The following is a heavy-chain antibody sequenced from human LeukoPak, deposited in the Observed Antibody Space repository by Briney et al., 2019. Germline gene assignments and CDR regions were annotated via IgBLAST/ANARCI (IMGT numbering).Heavy chain of an antibody. CDR2: INHSGST. CDR1: VGSFSGYY. J-gene: IGHJ6*03. CDR3: ARSGYDFLYYYYMDV. D-gene: IGHD5-12*01. V-gene: IGHV4-34*01. Sequence: SETLSLTCAVYVGSFSGYYWIWIRQPPGKGLEWIGEINHSGSTNYNPSLKSRVTISVDTSKNQFSLKLSSVTAADTAVYYCARSGYDFLYYYYMDVWGKGTTVTVSS.